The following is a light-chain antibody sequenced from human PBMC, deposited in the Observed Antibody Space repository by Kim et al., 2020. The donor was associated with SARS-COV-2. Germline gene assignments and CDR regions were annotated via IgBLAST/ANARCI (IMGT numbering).Light chain of an antibody. CDR2: WDS. V-gene: IGLV3-9*01. CDR3: QVWDSSTTRV. J-gene: IGLJ3*02. CDR1: NIGSES. Sequence: SYELTQPLSVSVALGQTARITCGGNNIGSESVHWYQQKPGQAPVLVIYWDSDRPSGIPERFSGSNSGNTATLTISRAQAGDEADYYCQVWDSSTTRVFGG.